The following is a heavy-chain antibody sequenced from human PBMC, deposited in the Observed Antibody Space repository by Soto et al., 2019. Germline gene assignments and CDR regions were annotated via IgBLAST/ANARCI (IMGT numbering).Heavy chain of an antibody. CDR1: VYTFTNLH. CDR3: ARGVTEGVDY. Sequence: QVQLVQSGAEVKTTGASVKVSCKASVYTFTNLHINWVRQATGQVLEWMGWMSPNNGYTVYAQKFPGRVTMTGDTSIITAYMELSSLTYEDTAVYYCARGVTEGVDYWGQGTLVTVSS. V-gene: IGHV1-8*01. CDR2: MSPNNGYT. D-gene: IGHD1-26*01. J-gene: IGHJ4*02.